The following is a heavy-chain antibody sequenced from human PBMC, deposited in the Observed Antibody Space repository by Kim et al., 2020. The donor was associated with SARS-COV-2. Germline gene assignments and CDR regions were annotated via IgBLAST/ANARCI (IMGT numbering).Heavy chain of an antibody. V-gene: IGHV3-23*01. CDR1: GFTFSSYA. Sequence: GGSLRLSCAASGFTFSSYAMAWVRQPPGRGLEWVSGIDGSGGNTYYGDSVRGRFIISRDNSKNTLYLQMSSLRVEDTAIYFCARYYYGSGSYYQKGLGWGQGTLVTVSS. CDR3: ARYYYGSGSYYQKGLG. CDR2: IDGSGGNT. J-gene: IGHJ4*02. D-gene: IGHD3-10*01.